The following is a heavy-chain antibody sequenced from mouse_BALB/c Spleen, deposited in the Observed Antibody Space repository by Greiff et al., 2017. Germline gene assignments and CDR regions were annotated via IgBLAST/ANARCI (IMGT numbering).Heavy chain of an antibody. CDR1: GYSFTGYF. J-gene: IGHJ4*01. Sequence: EVQLQQSGPELVKPGASVKISCKASGYSFTGYFMNWVKQSHGKSLEWIGRINPYNGDTFYNQKFKGKATLTVDKSSSTAHMELLSLTSEDSAVYYCGRGDYYGSSYSYAMDYWGQGTSVTVSS. CDR2: INPYNGDT. D-gene: IGHD1-1*01. V-gene: IGHV1-37*01. CDR3: GRGDYYGSSYSYAMDY.